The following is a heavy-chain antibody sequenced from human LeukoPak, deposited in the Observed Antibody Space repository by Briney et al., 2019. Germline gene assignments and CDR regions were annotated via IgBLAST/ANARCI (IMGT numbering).Heavy chain of an antibody. V-gene: IGHV4-39*07. D-gene: IGHD6-13*01. Sequence: PSETLSLTCTVSGGSISSSSYYWGWIRQPPGKGLEWIGSIYYSGSTYYNPSLKSRVTISVDTSKNQFSLKLSSVAAADTAVYYCARVLYDSSSWYFRDYNWFDPWGQGTLVTVSS. CDR3: ARVLYDSSSWYFRDYNWFDP. J-gene: IGHJ5*02. CDR1: GGSISSSSYY. CDR2: IYYSGST.